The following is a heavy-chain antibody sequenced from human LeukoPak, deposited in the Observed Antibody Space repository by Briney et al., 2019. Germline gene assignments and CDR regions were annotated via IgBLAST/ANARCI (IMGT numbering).Heavy chain of an antibody. CDR3: ARDRGDGYNIFDY. CDR1: GGTISSYY. CDR2: IYYSGST. J-gene: IGHJ4*02. D-gene: IGHD5-24*01. Sequence: SETLSLTCTVSGGTISSYYWSWIRQPPGKGLEWIGYIYYSGSTNYNPSLKSRVTISVDTSKNQFSLKLSSVTAADTAVYYCARDRGDGYNIFDYWGQGTLVTVSS. V-gene: IGHV4-59*01.